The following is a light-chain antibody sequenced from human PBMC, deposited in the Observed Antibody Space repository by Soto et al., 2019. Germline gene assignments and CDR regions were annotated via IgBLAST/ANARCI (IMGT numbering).Light chain of an antibody. CDR3: QQRSSWPVT. Sequence: EIVLTQSPATLSLSPGERATLSCRASQSVSTYLAWYQQKPGQAPRLLIYDASSRATGIPARFSGSGSGTEFTPTISSLEPEVFAVYYCQQRSSWPVTFGQGTRVEIK. CDR2: DAS. CDR1: QSVSTY. J-gene: IGKJ1*01. V-gene: IGKV3-11*01.